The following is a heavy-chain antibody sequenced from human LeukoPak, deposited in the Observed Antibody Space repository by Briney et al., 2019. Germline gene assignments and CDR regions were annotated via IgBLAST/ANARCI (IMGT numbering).Heavy chain of an antibody. CDR3: ARVDGSCSGGSCPSGNWFDP. CDR2: IYTSGST. Sequence: SETLSLTCTVSGGSISSYYWSWIRQPAGKGLEWIGRIYTSGSTNYNPSLKSRVTMSVDTSKNQFSLKLNPVTAADTAVYYCARVDGSCSGGSCPSGNWFDPWGQGTLVTVSS. V-gene: IGHV4-4*07. D-gene: IGHD2-15*01. CDR1: GGSISSYY. J-gene: IGHJ5*02.